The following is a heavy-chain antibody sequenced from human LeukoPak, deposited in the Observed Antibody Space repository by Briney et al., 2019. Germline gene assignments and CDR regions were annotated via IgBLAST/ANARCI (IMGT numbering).Heavy chain of an antibody. CDR2: INPNSGGT. V-gene: IGHV1-2*02. D-gene: IGHD3-3*01. CDR3: ARDHDFWSGYSPLWFDP. Sequence: VSVKVSCKASGYTFTGYYMHWVRQAPGQGLEWMGWINPNSGGTNYAQKLQGRVTMTTDTSTSTAYMELRSLRSDDTAVYYCARDHDFWSGYSPLWFDPWGQGTLVTVSS. CDR1: GYTFTGYY. J-gene: IGHJ5*02.